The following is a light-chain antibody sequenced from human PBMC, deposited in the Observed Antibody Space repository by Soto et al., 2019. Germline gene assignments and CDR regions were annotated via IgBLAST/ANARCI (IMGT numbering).Light chain of an antibody. Sequence: QSALTQPASVSGSPGQSITISCTGTSSDVGGYNYVSWYQQHPGKAPKLMIYEVNNRPSGVSHRFSGSKSGNTASLTISGLQAEDEADYYCSSYSSTNTHVLFGGRTQLTVL. CDR3: SSYSSTNTHVL. J-gene: IGLJ7*01. CDR1: SSDVGGYNY. CDR2: EVN. V-gene: IGLV2-14*03.